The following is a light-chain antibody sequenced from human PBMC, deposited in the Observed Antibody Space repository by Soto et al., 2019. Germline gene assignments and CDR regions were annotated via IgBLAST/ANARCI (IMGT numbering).Light chain of an antibody. Sequence: DIKITQSPSTLSASVGARVTITCRASQSISSWLAWYQQKPGTGPKFLIYDASSLESGVPSRFSGSGSGTEVPLTISSLQPDDFATYYCQHFYGDPRTWMFGQGTKVDIK. CDR2: DAS. CDR3: QHFYGDPRTWM. CDR1: QSISSW. J-gene: IGKJ1*01. V-gene: IGKV1-5*01.